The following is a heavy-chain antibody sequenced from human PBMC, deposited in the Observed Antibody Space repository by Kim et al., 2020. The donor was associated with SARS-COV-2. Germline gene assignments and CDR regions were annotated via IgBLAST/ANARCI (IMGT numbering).Heavy chain of an antibody. CDR1: GDSVSSNSAS. D-gene: IGHD6-19*01. J-gene: IGHJ4*02. CDR3: ARDRQRAGTGVDY. V-gene: IGHV6-1*01. CDR2: TYYRSKWYT. Sequence: SQTLSLTCDISGDSVSSNSASWNWIRQYPSRGLEWLGRTYYRSKWYTDYALSVKGRITINPDTSKNQFSLQLNSVTPEDTALYYCARDRQRAGTGVDYWGQGTLVTVSS.